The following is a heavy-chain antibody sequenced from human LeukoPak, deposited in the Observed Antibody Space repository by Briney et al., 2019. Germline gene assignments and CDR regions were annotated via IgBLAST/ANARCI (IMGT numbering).Heavy chain of an antibody. CDR1: GGSISSSSYY. CDR3: ARPYYYYMDV. CDR2: IYYSGST. Sequence: SETLSLTCTVSGGSISSSSYYWGWIRQPPGKGLEWIGSIYYSGSTYYNPSLKSRVTISVDKSKKQFSLKLTSVTAADTAVYYCARPYYYYMDVWGKGTTVTVSS. J-gene: IGHJ6*03. V-gene: IGHV4-39*07.